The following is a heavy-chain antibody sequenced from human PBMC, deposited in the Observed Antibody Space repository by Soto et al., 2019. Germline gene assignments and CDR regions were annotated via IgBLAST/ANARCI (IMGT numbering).Heavy chain of an antibody. D-gene: IGHD2-8*01. V-gene: IGHV3-11*01. CDR3: AREGPYCTNGVCRYYYYMDV. CDR2: ISSSGSTI. J-gene: IGHJ6*03. Sequence: GGSLRLSCAASGFTFSDYYMSWIRQAPGKGLEWVSYISSSGSTIYYADSVKGRFTISRDNAKNSLYLQMNSLRAEDTAVYYCAREGPYCTNGVCRYYYYMDVWGKGTTVTVSS. CDR1: GFTFSDYY.